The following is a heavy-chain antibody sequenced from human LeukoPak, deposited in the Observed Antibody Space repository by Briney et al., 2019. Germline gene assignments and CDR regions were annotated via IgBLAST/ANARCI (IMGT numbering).Heavy chain of an antibody. D-gene: IGHD3-22*01. CDR3: ARRRYYDSSGYYYSYWYFDL. J-gene: IGHJ2*01. CDR2: IYPGDSDT. V-gene: IGHV5-51*01. Sequence: GESLKISCKGSGYSFTSYWIGWVRQMPGKGLEWMGIIYPGDSDTRYSPSFQGQVTTSADKSISTAYLQWSSLKASDTAMYYCARRRYYDSSGYYYSYWYFDLWGRGTLVTVSS. CDR1: GYSFTSYW.